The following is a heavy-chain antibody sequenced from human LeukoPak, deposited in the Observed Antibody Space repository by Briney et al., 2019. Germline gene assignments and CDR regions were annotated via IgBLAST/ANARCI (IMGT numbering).Heavy chain of an antibody. D-gene: IGHD3-10*01. J-gene: IGHJ4*02. CDR3: ARGVRDYGSNFDY. Sequence: SETLSLTCTVSGGSISGYYWSWIRQPPGKGLEWIGEINHSGSTNYNPSLKSRVTISIDTSKNQFSLNVSSVTAADTAVYYCARGVRDYGSNFDYWGQGSRVTVSS. V-gene: IGHV4-34*01. CDR2: INHSGST. CDR1: GGSISGYY.